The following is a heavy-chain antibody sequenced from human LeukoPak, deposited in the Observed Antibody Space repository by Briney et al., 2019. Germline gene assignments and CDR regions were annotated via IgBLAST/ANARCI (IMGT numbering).Heavy chain of an antibody. Sequence: GASVKVSCKASGYTFTGYYMHWVRQAPGQGLEWMGWINPNSGGTNYAQKFQGRVTMTRDTSISTAYMELSRLRSDDTAVYYCARPRLQQYNNWFDHWGQGTLVTVSS. CDR2: INPNSGGT. V-gene: IGHV1-2*02. CDR3: ARPRLQQYNNWFDH. CDR1: GYTFTGYY. J-gene: IGHJ5*02. D-gene: IGHD4-11*01.